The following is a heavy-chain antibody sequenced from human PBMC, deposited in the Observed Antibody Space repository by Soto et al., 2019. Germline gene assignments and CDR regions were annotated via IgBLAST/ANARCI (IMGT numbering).Heavy chain of an antibody. D-gene: IGHD4-17*01. CDR3: VRASGGDLADITLNY. J-gene: IGHJ4*02. CDR2: IGIAGDT. CDR1: GFTFSSYD. V-gene: IGHV3-13*01. Sequence: PGGSLRLSCAASGFTFSSYDMHWVRQAPGKGLEWVSAIGIAGDTYYPGSVKGRFTISRENAKNSLYLQMNSLRAGDTAVYYCVRASGGDLADITLNYWGQGTLVTVSS.